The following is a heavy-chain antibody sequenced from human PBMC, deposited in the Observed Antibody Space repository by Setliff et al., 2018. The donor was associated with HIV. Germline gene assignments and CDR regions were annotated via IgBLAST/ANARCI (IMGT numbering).Heavy chain of an antibody. CDR3: ASFGVTWFGELYN. CDR1: GGSISSYY. J-gene: IGHJ4*02. CDR2: IYYSGST. D-gene: IGHD3-10*01. Sequence: ASETLSLTCTVSGGSISSYYWSWIRQPPGKGLEWIGYIYYSGSTNYNPSLKSRVTISVDTSKNQFSLKLSSVTAADTAVYYCASFGVTWFGELYNWGQGTLVTVSS. V-gene: IGHV4-59*01.